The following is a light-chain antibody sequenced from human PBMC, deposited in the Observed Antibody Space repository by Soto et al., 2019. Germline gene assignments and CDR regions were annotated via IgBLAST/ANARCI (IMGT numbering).Light chain of an antibody. CDR2: DAS. CDR1: QSLGIY. CDR3: QHRSDSWT. Sequence: EIVLTQSPATLSLSPGERATLSCRASQSLGIYLAWYQQKLGQPPRLLIYDASNRATGIPARFSGSGSGTDFTLTITSLEHEDSAVYFCQHRSDSWTFGQGTKVEIK. V-gene: IGKV3-11*01. J-gene: IGKJ1*01.